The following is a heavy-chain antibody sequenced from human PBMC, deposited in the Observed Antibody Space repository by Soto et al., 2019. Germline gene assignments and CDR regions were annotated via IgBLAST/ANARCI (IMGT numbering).Heavy chain of an antibody. Sequence: EVQLVESGGGQVKPGGSLRLSCAASGFTFSSYRMNWVRQAPGKGLEWVSSISSSSSYIYYADSVKGRFTISRDNAKNSLYLQMNSLRAEDTAVYYCARDGDYGATFDYWGQGTLVTVSS. CDR1: GFTFSSYR. CDR3: ARDGDYGATFDY. D-gene: IGHD4-17*01. V-gene: IGHV3-21*01. CDR2: ISSSSSYI. J-gene: IGHJ4*02.